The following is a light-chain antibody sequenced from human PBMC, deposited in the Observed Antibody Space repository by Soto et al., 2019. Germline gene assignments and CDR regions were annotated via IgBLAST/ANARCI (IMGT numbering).Light chain of an antibody. CDR1: QSIDDN. CDR2: RTS. Sequence: EIVMTQSPATLSVSPGERATLSCRASQSIDDNLAWYQQKPGQAPMLLMFRTSTRATGFPARFSAGGSGTDFNLTISSLQSEDFAIYHCQQRSYWLTFGGGTKVEI. V-gene: IGKV3-15*01. CDR3: QQRSYWLT. J-gene: IGKJ4*01.